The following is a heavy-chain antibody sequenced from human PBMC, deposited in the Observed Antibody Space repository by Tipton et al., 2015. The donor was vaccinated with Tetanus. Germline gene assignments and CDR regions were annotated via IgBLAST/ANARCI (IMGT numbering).Heavy chain of an antibody. J-gene: IGHJ6*02. CDR2: INWNGGST. CDR1: GFTFDDYG. Sequence: SLRLSCAASGFTFDDYGMSWVRQAPGKGLEWVSGINWNGGSTGYADSVKGRFTISRDNAKNSLYLQMNSLTAEDTALYYCAKGRAPRDGYYCGMDVWGQGTTVTVSS. CDR3: AKGRAPRDGYYCGMDV. V-gene: IGHV3-20*04.